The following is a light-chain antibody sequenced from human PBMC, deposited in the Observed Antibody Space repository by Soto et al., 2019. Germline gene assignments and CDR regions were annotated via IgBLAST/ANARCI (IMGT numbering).Light chain of an antibody. CDR3: QQYKSQRT. Sequence: DIQMTQSPSTLSASVGDRVTITCRASQYISHWLAWYQQKPGKAPKLLIYKASSLESGVPSRFSGSGSGTEFTLTISSLQPDDFATYYCQQYKSQRTFGQGTKVEIK. CDR1: QYISHW. V-gene: IGKV1-5*03. CDR2: KAS. J-gene: IGKJ1*01.